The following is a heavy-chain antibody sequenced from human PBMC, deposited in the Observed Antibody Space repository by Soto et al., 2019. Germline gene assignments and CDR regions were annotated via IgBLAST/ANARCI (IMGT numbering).Heavy chain of an antibody. CDR2: IYYSGST. J-gene: IGHJ4*02. CDR3: ARETTYYYDSSGYYYVDY. CDR1: GGSISSGDYY. V-gene: IGHV4-30-4*01. D-gene: IGHD3-22*01. Sequence: SETLSLTCTVSGGSISSGDYYWSWIRQPPGKGLEWIGYIYYSGSTYYNPSLKSRVTISVDTSKNQFSLKLSSVTAADTAVYYCARETTYYYDSSGYYYVDYWGQGTLVTVSS.